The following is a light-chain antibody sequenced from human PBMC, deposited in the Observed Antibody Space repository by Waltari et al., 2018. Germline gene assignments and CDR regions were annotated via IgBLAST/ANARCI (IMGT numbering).Light chain of an antibody. V-gene: IGKV3-20*01. J-gene: IGKJ1*01. Sequence: EIVLTQSPATLSLSPGERATLSCRASQSVSSNYLAWYQQKPGQAPRLVMYGASTRATGIPDRFSGSGSGTDFTLTISRLEPDDFAIYYCQQYGGSPRTFGQGTKVDIK. CDR2: GAS. CDR3: QQYGGSPRT. CDR1: QSVSSNY.